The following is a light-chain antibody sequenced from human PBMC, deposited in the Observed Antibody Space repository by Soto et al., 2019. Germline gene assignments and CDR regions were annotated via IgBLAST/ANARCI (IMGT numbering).Light chain of an antibody. CDR1: SSDVGGYNY. J-gene: IGLJ3*02. CDR2: EAT. V-gene: IGLV2-14*01. Sequence: QSALTQPASVSGSPGQSITISCTGTSSDVGGYNYVSWFQQHPGKAPKLLIYEATNRPSGVSNRFSGSKSSNTASLTISGLQANDEADYYCTSYTSSSTLHVLFGGGTKVTVL. CDR3: TSYTSSSTLHVL.